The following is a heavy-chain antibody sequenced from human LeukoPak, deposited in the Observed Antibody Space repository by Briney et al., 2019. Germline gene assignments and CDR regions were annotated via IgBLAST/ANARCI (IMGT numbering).Heavy chain of an antibody. Sequence: PGGSLRLSCAASGFTFSSYRMNWVRQAPGKGLEWVSSISSSSSYIYYADSVKGRFTISRDNAKNSLYLQMNSLRAEDTAVYYCARNLTIAAAGYDYWGQGTLVTVSS. V-gene: IGHV3-21*01. J-gene: IGHJ4*02. CDR2: ISSSSSYI. D-gene: IGHD6-13*01. CDR1: GFTFSSYR. CDR3: ARNLTIAAAGYDY.